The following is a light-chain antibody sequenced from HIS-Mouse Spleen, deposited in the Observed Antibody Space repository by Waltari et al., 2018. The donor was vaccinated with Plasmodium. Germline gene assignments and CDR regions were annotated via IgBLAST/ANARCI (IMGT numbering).Light chain of an antibody. J-gene: IGLJ3*02. CDR1: PLPKKS. CDR3: YSTDSSGNHRV. V-gene: IGLV3-10*01. CDR2: EDS. Sequence: YELTQPPSVSLSPGKTASITSSGDPLPKKSAYWYQQEPSPAPVLVLDEDSKRPSGITERVSGSSSGTMGTLTIRGAQVEDEADYFCYSTDSSGNHRVFGGGTKLTVL.